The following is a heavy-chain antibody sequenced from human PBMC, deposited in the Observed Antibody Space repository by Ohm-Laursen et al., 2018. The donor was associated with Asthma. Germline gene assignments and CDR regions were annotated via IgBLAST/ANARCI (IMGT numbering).Heavy chain of an antibody. J-gene: IGHJ4*02. V-gene: IGHV4-59*07. Sequence: SDTLSLTCAVSGGSISSYYWSWIRQPPGKGLEWIGYIYYSGSTNYNPSLKSRVTISVDTSKNQFSLKLSSVTAADTAVYYCARGRGKSYGYYFDYWGQGTLVTVSS. CDR3: ARGRGKSYGYYFDY. D-gene: IGHD3-16*01. CDR1: GGSISSYY. CDR2: IYYSGST.